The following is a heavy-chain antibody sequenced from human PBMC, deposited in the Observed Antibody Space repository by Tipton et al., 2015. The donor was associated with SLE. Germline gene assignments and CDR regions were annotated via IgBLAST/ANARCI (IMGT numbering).Heavy chain of an antibody. V-gene: IGHV3-21*03. D-gene: IGHD2-15*01. J-gene: IGHJ4*02. CDR1: GFTFSSYS. Sequence: SLRLSCAASGFTFSSYSMNWVRQAPGKGLECVSAISSSGTFIYYTDSVKGRFTVSRDNAQNSLYLQMNSLRAEDTAVYYCAREGDCIGGTCSYPGASWGQGTLVTVSS. CDR3: AREGDCIGGTCSYPGAS. CDR2: ISSSGTFI.